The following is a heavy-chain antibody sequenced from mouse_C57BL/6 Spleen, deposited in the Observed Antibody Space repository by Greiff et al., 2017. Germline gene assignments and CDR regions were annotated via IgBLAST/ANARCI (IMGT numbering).Heavy chain of an antibody. J-gene: IGHJ4*01. CDR1: GYAFSSSW. CDR3: ARLYDYGSSYGAMDY. Sequence: VKLMESGPELVKPGASVKISCKASGYAFSSSWMNWVKQRPGKGLEWIGRIYPGDGDTNYNGKFKGTATLTADKSSSTAYMQLSSLTSEESAVYFCARLYDYGSSYGAMDYWGQGTSVTVSS. D-gene: IGHD1-1*01. V-gene: IGHV1-82*01. CDR2: IYPGDGDT.